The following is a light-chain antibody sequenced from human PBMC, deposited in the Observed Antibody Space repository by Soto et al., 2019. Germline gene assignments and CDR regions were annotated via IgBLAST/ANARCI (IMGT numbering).Light chain of an antibody. V-gene: IGKV1-5*01. CDR3: QQSYSTPIT. CDR2: DAS. Sequence: DIQITQSPSTLSASVGDRGSIASRASQSISSWLAWYQQKPGKAPKLLIYDASSLESGVPSRFSGSGSGTDFTLTISSLQPEDFATYYCQQSYSTPITFGQGTRLEIK. J-gene: IGKJ5*01. CDR1: QSISSW.